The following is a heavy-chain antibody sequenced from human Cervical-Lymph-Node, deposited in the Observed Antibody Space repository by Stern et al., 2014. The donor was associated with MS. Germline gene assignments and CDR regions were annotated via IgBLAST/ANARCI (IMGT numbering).Heavy chain of an antibody. CDR2: INPNSGGT. Sequence: VQLVESGAEVKKPGASVKVSCKASQYTFTGYYIHWVRQAPGQGLEWMGWINPNSGGTHYAQKFQGRVTMTRDTSISTASMELSSLRSDDTAVYYCARDGSSTSCCNWFDPWGQGTLVTVSS. CDR1: QYTFTGYY. J-gene: IGHJ5*02. D-gene: IGHD2-2*01. CDR3: ARDGSSTSCCNWFDP. V-gene: IGHV1-2*02.